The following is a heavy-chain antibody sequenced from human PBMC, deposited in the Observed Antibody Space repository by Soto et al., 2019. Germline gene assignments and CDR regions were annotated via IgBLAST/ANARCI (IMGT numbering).Heavy chain of an antibody. Sequence: PGGSLRLSCAASGFTFSSYWMHWVRQAPGKGLVWVSRINSDGSSTSYADSVKGRFTISRDNAKNTLYLQMNSLRAEDTAVYYCARGPDYYDSSGAVDYWGQGTLVTVSS. D-gene: IGHD3-22*01. CDR2: INSDGSST. CDR1: GFTFSSYW. V-gene: IGHV3-74*01. CDR3: ARGPDYYDSSGAVDY. J-gene: IGHJ4*02.